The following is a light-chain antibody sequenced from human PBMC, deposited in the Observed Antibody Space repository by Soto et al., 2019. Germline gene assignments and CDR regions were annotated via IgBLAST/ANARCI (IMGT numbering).Light chain of an antibody. CDR1: QSFSNNY. CDR3: QQYSRSPPT. J-gene: IGKJ5*01. V-gene: IGKV3-20*01. CDR2: GAS. Sequence: EIVLTQSPGTLSLSPGERATLSCRASQSFSNNYLAWYQQKPGQAPRLLIYGASNRATGIPDRFSGSGSGTDFTLTISRLEPEDSAVYSCQQYSRSPPTFGQGTRLEIK.